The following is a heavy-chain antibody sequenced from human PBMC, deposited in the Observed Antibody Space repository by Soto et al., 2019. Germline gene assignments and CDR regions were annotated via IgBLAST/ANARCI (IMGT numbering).Heavy chain of an antibody. CDR1: GFTFSSYS. CDR2: ISSSSSTI. D-gene: IGHD5-18*01. Sequence: EVQLVESGGGLVQPGGSLRLSCAASGFTFSSYSMNWVRQAPGKGLEWVSYISSSSSTIYYEDSVKGRFTISRDNAKNSLYLQMSILRDEDTAVYYCANSLLYYWGQGTLVTVSS. CDR3: ANSLLYY. V-gene: IGHV3-48*02. J-gene: IGHJ4*02.